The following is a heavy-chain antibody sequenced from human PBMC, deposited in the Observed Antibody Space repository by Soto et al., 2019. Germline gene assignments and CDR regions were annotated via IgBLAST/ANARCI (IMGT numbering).Heavy chain of an antibody. J-gene: IGHJ4*02. V-gene: IGHV1-2*02. CDR2: INPNSGGT. CDR1: GYTFTGYY. Sequence: GASVKVSCKASGYTFTGYYMHWVRQAPGQGLEWMGWINPNSGGTNYAQKFQGRVTMTRDTSISTAYMELRSLRSDDTAVYYCARLSYYDSSGLFPIDYWGQGTLVTVSS. D-gene: IGHD3-22*01. CDR3: ARLSYYDSSGLFPIDY.